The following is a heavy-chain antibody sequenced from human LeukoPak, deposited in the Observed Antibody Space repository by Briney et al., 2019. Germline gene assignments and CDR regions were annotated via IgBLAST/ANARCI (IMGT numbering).Heavy chain of an antibody. Sequence: GGSLRLSCAASGFTFSSYWMHWVRQAPGEGLVWVSRINSDGSSTSYADSVKGRFTISRDNAKNTLYLQMNSLRAEDTAVYYCARGPPQSYYYYYGMDVWGQGTTVTVSS. CDR1: GFTFSSYW. CDR2: INSDGSST. V-gene: IGHV3-74*01. CDR3: ARGPPQSYYYYYGMDV. J-gene: IGHJ6*02.